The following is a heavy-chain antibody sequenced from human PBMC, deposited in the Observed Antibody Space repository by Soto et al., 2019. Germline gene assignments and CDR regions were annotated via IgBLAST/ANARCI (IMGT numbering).Heavy chain of an antibody. CDR2: IYSGGNT. D-gene: IGHD2-15*01. CDR3: ARVETAPGIWGAFDI. Sequence: VQLVESGGGLVQPGGSLRLSCAASGFTVSSNYMSWVRQAPGKGLEWGSVIYSGGNTYYADSVKGRFTISRHNSKSTLHLQMNSLRAEDTAVYYCARVETAPGIWGAFDIWGQGTMVTVSS. CDR1: GFTVSSNY. V-gene: IGHV3-53*04. J-gene: IGHJ3*02.